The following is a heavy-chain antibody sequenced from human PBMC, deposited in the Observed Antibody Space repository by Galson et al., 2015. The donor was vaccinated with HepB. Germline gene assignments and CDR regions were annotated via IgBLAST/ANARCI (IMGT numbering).Heavy chain of an antibody. Sequence: SVKVSCKVSGSTLTELSMHWVRQVPGKGLEWMGGFDPEDGETIYAQKFQGRVTMTGDTSTDTAYMELSSLRSEDTAVYYCATRGRYYDSSGYHLDAFDIWGQGTMVTVSS. D-gene: IGHD3-22*01. V-gene: IGHV1-24*01. J-gene: IGHJ3*02. CDR1: GSTLTELS. CDR3: ATRGRYYDSSGYHLDAFDI. CDR2: FDPEDGET.